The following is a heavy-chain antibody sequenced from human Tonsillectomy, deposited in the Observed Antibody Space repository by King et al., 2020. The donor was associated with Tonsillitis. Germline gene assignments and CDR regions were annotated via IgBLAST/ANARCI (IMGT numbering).Heavy chain of an antibody. J-gene: IGHJ3*01. Sequence: VQLVESGGGLVQPGGSLRLSCAASGFTFSNYAMNWVRQAPGKGLEWVSGISGSGGSTYYADSVQGRFTISRDNSENTLFLPMNSLGAEDTAMYYCAKSVGSSTSVAFDLWGQGTLVTVSS. D-gene: IGHD1-1*01. CDR3: AKSVGSSTSVAFDL. CDR2: ISGSGGST. V-gene: IGHV3-23*04. CDR1: GFTFSNYA.